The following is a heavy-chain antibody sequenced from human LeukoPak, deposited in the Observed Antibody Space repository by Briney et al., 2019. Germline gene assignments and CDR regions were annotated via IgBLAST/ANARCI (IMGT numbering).Heavy chain of an antibody. J-gene: IGHJ6*02. V-gene: IGHV3-66*01. CDR2: IYSGGST. D-gene: IGHD3-10*01. Sequence: GGSVTLSCAASGFTVSNNYMSWVRQAPGKGLEWVSVIYSGGSTYYADSVKGRFTISRDNSKNTLYLQMNSLRVEDTAVYYCARRISITMYGMDVWGQGTTVTGSS. CDR3: ARRISITMYGMDV. CDR1: GFTVSNNY.